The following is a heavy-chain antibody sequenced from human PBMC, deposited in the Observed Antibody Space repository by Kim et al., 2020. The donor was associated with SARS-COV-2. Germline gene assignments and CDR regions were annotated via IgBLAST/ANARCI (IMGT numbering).Heavy chain of an antibody. V-gene: IGHV3-30*15. J-gene: IGHJ6*03. D-gene: IGHD4-17*01. Sequence: DSVKGRFTSSRDNSKNTLYLQMSSLRAEDTAVYYCARSYGDTDYYYYMDVWGKGTTVTVSS. CDR3: ARSYGDTDYYYYMDV.